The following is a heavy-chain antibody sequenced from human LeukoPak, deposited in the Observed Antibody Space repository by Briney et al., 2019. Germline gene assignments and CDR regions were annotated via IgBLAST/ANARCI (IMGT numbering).Heavy chain of an antibody. CDR3: ARSLTYYYDSSGYYPPRY. CDR2: INPNSGGT. J-gene: IGHJ4*02. D-gene: IGHD3-22*01. Sequence: GASVKVSCKASGYTFTGYYMHWVRQAPGQGLEWMGRINPNSGGTNYAQKFQGRVTMTRDTSISPAYMELSRLRSDDTAVYYCARSLTYYYDSSGYYPPRYWGQGTLVTVSS. V-gene: IGHV1-2*06. CDR1: GYTFTGYY.